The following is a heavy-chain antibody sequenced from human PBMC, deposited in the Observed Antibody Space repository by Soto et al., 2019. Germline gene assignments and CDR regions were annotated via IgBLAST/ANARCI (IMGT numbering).Heavy chain of an antibody. Sequence: EVQLLESGGGLVQPGGSLRLSCAASGFTFSSYAMSWVRQAPGKGLEWVSAISGSGGSTYYADSVKGRFTISRDNSKNKLYLQMNSLRAADTAVYYCASMTTVTYHRWYFDLWGRGTLVTVSS. CDR3: ASMTTVTYHRWYFDL. CDR2: ISGSGGST. V-gene: IGHV3-23*01. CDR1: GFTFSSYA. J-gene: IGHJ2*01. D-gene: IGHD4-17*01.